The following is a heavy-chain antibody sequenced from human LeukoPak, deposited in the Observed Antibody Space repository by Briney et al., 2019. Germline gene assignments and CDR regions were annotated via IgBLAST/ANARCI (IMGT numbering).Heavy chain of an antibody. CDR3: ARSSGSMTTVDY. D-gene: IGHD4-17*01. V-gene: IGHV1-69*05. J-gene: IGHJ4*02. Sequence: SVKVSCKASGGTFSSYAISWVRQAPGQGLEWMGGIIPIFGTANYAQKFQGRVTITTDESTSTAYMELSSLRSEDTAVYYCARSSGSMTTVDYWGQGTLVSVSS. CDR2: IIPIFGTA. CDR1: GGTFSSYA.